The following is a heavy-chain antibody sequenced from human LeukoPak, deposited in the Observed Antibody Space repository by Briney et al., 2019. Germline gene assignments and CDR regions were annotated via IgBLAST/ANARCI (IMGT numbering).Heavy chain of an antibody. CDR3: ARWYCSSTNCQSYYYGMDV. D-gene: IGHD2-2*01. V-gene: IGHV3-48*03. J-gene: IGHJ6*02. CDR1: GFIFSSYG. CDR2: ISNNGDTI. Sequence: GGSLRLSCAASGFIFSSYGMNWVRQAPGKGLEWVSFISNNGDTITYVHSVKGRFTISRDNAKNSLYLKMNSLRAEDTAVYYCARWYCSSTNCQSYYYGMDVWGQGTTVTVSS.